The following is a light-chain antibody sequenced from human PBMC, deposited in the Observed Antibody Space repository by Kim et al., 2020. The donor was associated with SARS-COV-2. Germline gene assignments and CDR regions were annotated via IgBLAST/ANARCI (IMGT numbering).Light chain of an antibody. CDR1: NNDVGGGEY. V-gene: IGLV2-14*03. Sequence: GQSITISCTGTNNDVGGGEYVSWYQQHPGRAPKLMIYDVPKRPPGVSMRFSGSKSGNTATLTISGLHAEDEADYYCSSCTSANTYFFGTGTKVTVL. J-gene: IGLJ1*01. CDR2: DVP. CDR3: SSCTSANTYF.